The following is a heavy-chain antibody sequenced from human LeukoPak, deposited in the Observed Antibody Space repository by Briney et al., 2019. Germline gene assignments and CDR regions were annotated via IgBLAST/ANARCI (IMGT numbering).Heavy chain of an antibody. CDR1: GYTFTGLY. Sequence: ASVKVSCTASGYTFTGLYMHWVRQAPGQGLEWMGWINPNSGATKYAQKFQGWVTMTRDTSISTAYMELSRLTSDDTAVYYCAREITSSWFDYWGQGTLVTVPS. CDR3: AREITSSWFDY. CDR2: INPNSGAT. D-gene: IGHD6-13*01. V-gene: IGHV1-2*04. J-gene: IGHJ4*02.